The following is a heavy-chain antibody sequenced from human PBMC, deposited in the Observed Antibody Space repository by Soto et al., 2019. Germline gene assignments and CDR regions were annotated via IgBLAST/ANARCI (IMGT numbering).Heavy chain of an antibody. D-gene: IGHD6-13*01. CDR3: AAYSSSWYYYYYGMDV. CDR2: IYSGGST. V-gene: IGHV3-53*01. Sequence: LRLSCAASGFTVSSNYMSWVRQAPGKGLEWVSVIYSGGSTYYADSVKGRFTISRDNSKNTLYLQMNSLRAEDTAVYYCAAYSSSWYYYYYGMDVWGQGTTVTVSS. J-gene: IGHJ6*02. CDR1: GFTVSSNY.